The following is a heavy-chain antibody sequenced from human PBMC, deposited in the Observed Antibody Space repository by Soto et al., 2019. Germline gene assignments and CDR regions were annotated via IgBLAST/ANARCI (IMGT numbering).Heavy chain of an antibody. CDR2: IIPIFGTA. CDR1: GGTFSSYA. Sequence: SVKVSCKASGGTFSSYAISWVRQAPEQRLEWMGGIIPIFGTANYAQKFQGRVTITADESTSTAYMELSSLRSEDTAVYYCARDLTLAAVAGTSQEDAFDIWGQGTMVTVSS. CDR3: ARDLTLAAVAGTSQEDAFDI. D-gene: IGHD6-19*01. J-gene: IGHJ3*02. V-gene: IGHV1-69*13.